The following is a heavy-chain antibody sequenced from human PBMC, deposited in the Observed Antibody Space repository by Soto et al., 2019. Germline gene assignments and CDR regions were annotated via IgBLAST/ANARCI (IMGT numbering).Heavy chain of an antibody. J-gene: IGHJ5*02. V-gene: IGHV3-9*01. CDR1: GFTFDDYA. Sequence: GGSLRLSCAASGFTFDDYAMHWVRQAPGKGLEWVSGISWNSGSIGYADSVKGRFTISRDNAKNSLYLQMNSLRAEDTALYYCAKDIRFGWRGSSGFDPWGQGTLVTVSS. CDR2: ISWNSGSI. CDR3: AKDIRFGWRGSSGFDP. D-gene: IGHD6-6*01.